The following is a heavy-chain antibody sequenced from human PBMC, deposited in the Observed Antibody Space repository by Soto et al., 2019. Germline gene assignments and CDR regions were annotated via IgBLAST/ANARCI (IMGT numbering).Heavy chain of an antibody. CDR3: ARHHIPKQFLEWLILNWFDP. J-gene: IGHJ5*02. CDR1: GGSISSSSYY. V-gene: IGHV4-39*01. D-gene: IGHD3-3*01. Sequence: QLQLQESGPGLVKPSETLSLTCTVSGGSISSSSYYWGWIRQPPGKGLEWIGSMYYTGSTNYNPSLKSRVTISVDTPKNQFSLKLSSVTAADTAVYYCARHHIPKQFLEWLILNWFDPWGQGTLVTVSS. CDR2: MYYTGST.